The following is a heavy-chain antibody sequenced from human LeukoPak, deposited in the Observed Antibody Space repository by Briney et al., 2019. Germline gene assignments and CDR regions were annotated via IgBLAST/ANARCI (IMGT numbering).Heavy chain of an antibody. CDR2: IIPIFGTA. J-gene: IGHJ3*02. Sequence: TSVKVSCKASGGTFSSYAISWVRQAPGQGLEWMGGIIPIFGTANYAQKFQGRVTITADESTSTAYMELSSLRSEDTAVYYCATEETMVRGAFDIWGQGTMVTVSS. CDR1: GGTFSSYA. D-gene: IGHD3-10*01. CDR3: ATEETMVRGAFDI. V-gene: IGHV1-69*01.